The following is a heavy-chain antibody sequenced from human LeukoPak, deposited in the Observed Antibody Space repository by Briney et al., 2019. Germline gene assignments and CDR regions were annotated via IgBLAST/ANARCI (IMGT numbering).Heavy chain of an antibody. CDR1: GFTFSNYG. CDR2: IWYDGSNK. V-gene: IGHV3-33*06. Sequence: GGSLRLSCAASGFTFSNYGMHWVRQAPGKGLEWVAVIWYDGSNKYYADAVEGRFTISRDDSKNTLYLQMNSLRADDTAVYYCAKDRGSGSYASDYWGQGTLVTVSS. J-gene: IGHJ4*02. D-gene: IGHD1-26*01. CDR3: AKDRGSGSYASDY.